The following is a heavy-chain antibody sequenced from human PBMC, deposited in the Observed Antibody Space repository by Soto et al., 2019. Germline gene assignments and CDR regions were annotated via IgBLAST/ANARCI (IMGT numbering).Heavy chain of an antibody. V-gene: IGHV7-4-1*01. D-gene: IGHD2-15*01. CDR1: GYTFTSYA. CDR2: INTNTGNP. CDR3: ARDNRGGRFDY. Sequence: ASVKVSCTASGYTFTSYAMNWVRQAPGQGLEWMGWINTNTGNPTYAQGFTGRFVFSLDTSVSTAYLQICSLKAEDTAVYYCARDNRGGRFDYWWQGTLVTVPS. J-gene: IGHJ4*02.